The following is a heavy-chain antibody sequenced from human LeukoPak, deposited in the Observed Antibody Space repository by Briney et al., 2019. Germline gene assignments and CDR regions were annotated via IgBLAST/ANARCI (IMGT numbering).Heavy chain of an antibody. J-gene: IGHJ6*02. CDR1: GYTFTSYG. CDR3: ARDQSSHYYYGMDV. CDR2: ISAYNGNT. Sequence: XSVKVSCKASGYTFTSYGISWVRQAPGQGLEWMGWISAYNGNTNYAQKLQGRVTMTTDTSTSTAYMELRSLRSDDTAVYYCARDQSSHYYYGMDVWGQGTTVTVSS. V-gene: IGHV1-18*01. D-gene: IGHD3/OR15-3a*01.